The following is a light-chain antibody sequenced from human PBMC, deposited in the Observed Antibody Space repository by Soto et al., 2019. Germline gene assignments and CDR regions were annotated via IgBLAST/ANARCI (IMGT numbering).Light chain of an antibody. J-gene: IGKJ1*01. CDR1: QGIRNE. CDR2: AAS. V-gene: IGKV1-6*01. CDR3: LQDSNYPRT. Sequence: AIQMTQSPSSLSASVGDRVTITCRASQGIRNELGWYQQRPGKAPKLLIYAASTLESGVPSRFSASGSGTEFTLTISSLRPEDFATYYCLQDSNYPRTFGQGTKVEIK.